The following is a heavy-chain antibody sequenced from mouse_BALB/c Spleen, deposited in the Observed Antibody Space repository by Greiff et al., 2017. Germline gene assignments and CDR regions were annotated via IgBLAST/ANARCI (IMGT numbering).Heavy chain of an antibody. Sequence: VMLLESGPGLVAPSQSLSITCTVSGFSLTSYGVHWVRQPPGQGLEWLGVIWPGGSTNYNSALMSRLSISKDNSTSQVFLKMNSLQTDDTAMYYCARDGRWLLGECYYAMDYWGQGTSVTVSS. CDR2: IWPGGST. V-gene: IGHV2-9*02. CDR1: GFSLTSYG. D-gene: IGHD2-3*01. J-gene: IGHJ4*01. CDR3: ARDGRWLLGECYYAMDY.